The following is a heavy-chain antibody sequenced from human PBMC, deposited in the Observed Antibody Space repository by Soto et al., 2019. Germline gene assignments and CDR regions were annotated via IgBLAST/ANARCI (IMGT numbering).Heavy chain of an antibody. V-gene: IGHV1-69*13. CDR3: ARSQGGSSSLDIYYYYYYGMDV. J-gene: IGHJ6*02. CDR2: IIPIFGTA. D-gene: IGHD2-15*01. Sequence: GASLKVSCKAPGGTFSSYAISWVRQAPGQGLEWMGGIIPIFGTANYAQKFQGRVTITADESTSTGYMELSSLRSEDTAVYYCARSQGGSSSLDIYYYYYYGMDVWGQGTTVTVTS. CDR1: GGTFSSYA.